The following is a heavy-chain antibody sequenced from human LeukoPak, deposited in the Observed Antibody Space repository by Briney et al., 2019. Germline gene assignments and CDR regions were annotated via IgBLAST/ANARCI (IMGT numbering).Heavy chain of an antibody. D-gene: IGHD3-10*01. CDR1: GYSFTTYW. CDR3: ARLGTYWSNYYFEY. CDR2: IYPGDSDT. J-gene: IGHJ4*02. Sequence: PGESLKISCQGSGYSFTTYWIGWVRQMPGKGLECMGIIYPGDSDTRYSPSFQGQVTISADKSINTAYLQWSSLKASDTAMYYCARLGTYWSNYYFEYGGQGTLVTVSS. V-gene: IGHV5-51*01.